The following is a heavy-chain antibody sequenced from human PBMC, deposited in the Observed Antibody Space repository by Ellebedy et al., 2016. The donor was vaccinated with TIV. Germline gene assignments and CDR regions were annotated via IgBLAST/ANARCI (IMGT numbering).Heavy chain of an antibody. D-gene: IGHD7-27*01. CDR1: GGSISTYY. V-gene: IGHV4-59*01. CDR3: ARETDGDRFDP. Sequence: PSETLSLTCTVSGGSISTYYWTWIRPPPGKGLEWIGYTYYSGSTRYNPSLKSRLTISVDTSKNQFSLNLNSVTAADTAVYYCARETDGDRFDPWGQGILVTVSS. CDR2: TYYSGST. J-gene: IGHJ5*01.